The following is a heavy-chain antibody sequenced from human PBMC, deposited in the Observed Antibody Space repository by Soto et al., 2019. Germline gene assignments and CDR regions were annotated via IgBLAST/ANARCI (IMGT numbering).Heavy chain of an antibody. D-gene: IGHD2-15*01. Sequence: PSETLSLTCTVSGGSISSYYWSWIRQPPGKGLEWIGYIYYSGSTNYNPSLKSRATISVDTSKNQFSLKLSSVTAADTAVYYCARLVVVVAATEQAAFDIWGQGTMVTVSS. CDR1: GGSISSYY. CDR3: ARLVVVVAATEQAAFDI. CDR2: IYYSGST. J-gene: IGHJ3*02. V-gene: IGHV4-59*08.